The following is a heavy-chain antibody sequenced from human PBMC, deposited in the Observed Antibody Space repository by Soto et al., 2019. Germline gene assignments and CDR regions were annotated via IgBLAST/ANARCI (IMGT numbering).Heavy chain of an antibody. CDR3: ARAQFGSSWSTIDY. CDR2: ISYDGSQK. V-gene: IGHV3-30*04. D-gene: IGHD6-13*01. CDR1: GFTFSRNA. Sequence: QVQLVESGGGVVQPGRSLRLSCAASGFTFSRNALHWVRQAPGKGLEWVAIISYDGSQKYYADSVKGRFTISRDNSKNTRSLQMNSLRAEDTAVYYCARAQFGSSWSTIDYWGQGTLVTVSS. J-gene: IGHJ4*02.